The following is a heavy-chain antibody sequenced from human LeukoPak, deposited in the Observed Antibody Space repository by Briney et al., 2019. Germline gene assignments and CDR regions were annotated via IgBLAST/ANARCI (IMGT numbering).Heavy chain of an antibody. Sequence: ASVKVSCKASGGTFSSYEISWVRQATGQGLEWMGWLNPNSGNTVYAQKFQGRVTMTMNTSISTAYMELSSLRSEDTAVYYCARGRLRVPRSFDPWGQGTLVTVSS. V-gene: IGHV1-8*02. J-gene: IGHJ5*02. CDR3: ARGRLRVPRSFDP. CDR1: GGTFSSYE. CDR2: LNPNSGNT. D-gene: IGHD3-16*01.